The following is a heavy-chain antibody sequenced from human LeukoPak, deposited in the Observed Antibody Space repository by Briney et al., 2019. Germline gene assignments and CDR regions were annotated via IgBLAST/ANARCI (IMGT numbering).Heavy chain of an antibody. CDR2: MNPNSGNT. D-gene: IGHD2-15*01. Sequence: ASVKVSCKASGYTFTSYDINWGRQATGQGLEWMGWMNPNSGNTGYAQKFQGRVTITRNTSISTAYMELSSLRSEDTAVYYCARVAYCSGGSCYHNWFDPWGQGTLVTVSS. V-gene: IGHV1-8*03. J-gene: IGHJ5*02. CDR3: ARVAYCSGGSCYHNWFDP. CDR1: GYTFTSYD.